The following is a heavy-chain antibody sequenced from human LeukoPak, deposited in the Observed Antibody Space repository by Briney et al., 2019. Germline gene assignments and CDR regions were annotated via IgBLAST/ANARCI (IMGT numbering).Heavy chain of an antibody. V-gene: IGHV1-69*04. CDR1: GGTFSSYA. CDR3: ARVAPVGAAPFDY. Sequence: ASVKVSCKASGGTFSSYAISWVRQAPGQGLEWMGRIIPILGIANYAQKFQGRVTITADKSTSTAYMELSSLGSEGTAVYYCARVAPVGAAPFDYWGQGTLVTVSS. J-gene: IGHJ4*02. CDR2: IIPILGIA. D-gene: IGHD1-26*01.